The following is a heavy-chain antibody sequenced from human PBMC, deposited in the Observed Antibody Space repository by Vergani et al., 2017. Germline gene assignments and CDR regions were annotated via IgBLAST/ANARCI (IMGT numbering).Heavy chain of an antibody. D-gene: IGHD3-10*01. Sequence: QVQLVQSGAEVKKPGASFTLSCNPSGYTFSPYPLRWVRQAPGHWLDLMGWISAYNGNTNYAQKLQGRVTMTTDTSTSTADMELRSLRSDDTAVYYCARQITMVRGVMGYWGQGTLVTVSS. CDR1: GYTFSPYP. CDR3: ARQITMVRGVMGY. J-gene: IGHJ4*02. V-gene: IGHV1-18*01. CDR2: ISAYNGNT.